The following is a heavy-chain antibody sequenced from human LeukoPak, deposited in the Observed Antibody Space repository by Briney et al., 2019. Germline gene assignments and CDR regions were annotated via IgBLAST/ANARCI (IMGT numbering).Heavy chain of an antibody. CDR1: GGSISSSSYY. CDR2: IYYNGST. Sequence: SETLSLTCTVSGGSISSSSYYWGWIRQPPGKGLEWILCIYYNGSTYYNPSLKSRVTISVDTSKNQFSLRLTSVTAADTAVYYCARQLPFGGSFYYGLDVWGQGTTVTVSS. CDR3: ARQLPFGGSFYYGLDV. V-gene: IGHV4-39*01. D-gene: IGHD2-15*01. J-gene: IGHJ6*02.